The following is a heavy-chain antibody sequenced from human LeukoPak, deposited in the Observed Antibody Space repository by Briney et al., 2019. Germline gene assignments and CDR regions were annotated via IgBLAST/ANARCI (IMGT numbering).Heavy chain of an antibody. CDR1: GFTFSSYG. CDR2: IWYDGSNK. CDR3: ARDRHYDYVWGSYSDAFDI. D-gene: IGHD3-16*01. Sequence: GGSLRLSCAASGFTFSSYGMHWVRQAPGKGLEWVAVIWYDGSNKYYADSVKGRFTISRDNSKNTLYLQMNSLRAEDTAVYYCARDRHYDYVWGSYSDAFDIWGQGTMVTVSS. V-gene: IGHV3-33*01. J-gene: IGHJ3*02.